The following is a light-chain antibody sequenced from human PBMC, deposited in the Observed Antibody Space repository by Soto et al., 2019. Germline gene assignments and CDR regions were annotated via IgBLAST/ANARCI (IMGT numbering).Light chain of an antibody. CDR3: QEYNSYTGT. J-gene: IGKJ1*01. Sequence: DIQMTQSPSTLSGSFGDRVTISCRASQSVSIWLAWYQQKPGKAPKLLIYDASSLQSGVPSRFSGSGYGTEFNLTISSLQTDDFGTYYCQEYNSYTGTFGPGTKVDIK. CDR2: DAS. CDR1: QSVSIW. V-gene: IGKV1-5*01.